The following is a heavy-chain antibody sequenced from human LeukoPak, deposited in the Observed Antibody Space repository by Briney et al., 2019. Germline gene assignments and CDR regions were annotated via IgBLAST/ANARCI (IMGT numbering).Heavy chain of an antibody. J-gene: IGHJ3*02. Sequence: GASVKVSCKASGYTFTSYGISWVRQAPGQGLEWMGWISAYNGNTNYAQKLQGRVTMTTDTSTSTAYMELRSLRSDDTAVYYCARPPITIFGVVIPDAFDIWGQGTMVTVSS. CDR1: GYTFTSYG. V-gene: IGHV1-18*01. CDR3: ARPPITIFGVVIPDAFDI. D-gene: IGHD3-3*01. CDR2: ISAYNGNT.